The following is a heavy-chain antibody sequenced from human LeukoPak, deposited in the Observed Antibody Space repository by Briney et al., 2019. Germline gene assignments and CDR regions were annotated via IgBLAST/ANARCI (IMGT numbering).Heavy chain of an antibody. CDR1: GGTFSSYA. V-gene: IGHV1-69*06. J-gene: IGHJ4*02. CDR3: ARSLGYANFKLMDY. CDR2: ITPIFGTA. D-gene: IGHD5-12*01. Sequence: SVKVSCKASGGTFSSYAISWVRQVPGQGLEWMGGITPIFGTANYAQKFQGRVTITADKSTSTAYMELSSLRSEDTAVYYCARSLGYANFKLMDYWGQGTLVTVSS.